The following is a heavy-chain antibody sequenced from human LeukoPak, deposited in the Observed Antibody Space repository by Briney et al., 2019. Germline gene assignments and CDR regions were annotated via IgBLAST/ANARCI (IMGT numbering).Heavy chain of an antibody. CDR2: ITDSGGDT. CDR3: AKGSAAARPYYFDF. Sequence: GGSLRLSCAPSGFTFSHYAMGWVRQAPGGGLEWISAITDSGGDTYYADSVKGRFTISRDNSKSTLDLQMNSLRVEDTALYYCAKGSAAARPYYFDFWGQGTLVTVSS. D-gene: IGHD6-6*01. V-gene: IGHV3-23*01. CDR1: GFTFSHYA. J-gene: IGHJ4*02.